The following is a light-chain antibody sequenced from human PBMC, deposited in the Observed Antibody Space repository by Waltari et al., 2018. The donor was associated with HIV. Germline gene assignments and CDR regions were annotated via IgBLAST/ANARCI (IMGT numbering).Light chain of an antibody. CDR3: SSYAGNNILV. J-gene: IGLJ2*01. CDR2: EVS. CDR1: TSYVGGYTY. Sequence: QSALTQPPSASGSPGQSVTISCTGTTSYVGGYTYVSWYQHHPGKAPKLMIYEVSKRPSGVPDRFSGSKSGNTASLTVSGLQADDEADYYCSSYAGNNILVFGGGTKLTVL. V-gene: IGLV2-8*01.